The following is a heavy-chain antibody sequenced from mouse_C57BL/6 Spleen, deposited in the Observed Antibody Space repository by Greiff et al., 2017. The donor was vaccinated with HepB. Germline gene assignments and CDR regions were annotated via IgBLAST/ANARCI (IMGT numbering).Heavy chain of an antibody. J-gene: IGHJ1*03. CDR3: ARDRNYEGWYFDV. V-gene: IGHV3-6*01. CDR1: GYSITSGYY. CDR2: ISYDGSN. D-gene: IGHD2-1*01. Sequence: ESGPGLVKPSQSLSLTCSVTGYSITSGYYWNWIRQFPGNKLEWMGYISYDGSNNYNPSLKNRISITRDTSKNQFFLKLNSVTTEDTATYYCARDRNYEGWYFDVWGTGTTVTVSS.